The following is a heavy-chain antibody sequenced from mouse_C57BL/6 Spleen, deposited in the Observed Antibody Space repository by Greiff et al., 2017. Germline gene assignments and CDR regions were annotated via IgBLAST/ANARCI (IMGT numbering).Heavy chain of an antibody. CDR1: GYTFTSYW. V-gene: IGHV1-50*01. CDR3: ARRGLRLIDY. D-gene: IGHD3-2*02. CDR2: IDPSDSYT. Sequence: VQLQQPGAELVKPGASVKLSCKASGYTFTSYWMQWVKQRPGQGLEWIGEIDPSDSYTNYNQKFKGKATLTVDTSSSTAYMQLSSLTSEDSAVYYCARRGLRLIDYWGQGTTLTGSS. J-gene: IGHJ2*01.